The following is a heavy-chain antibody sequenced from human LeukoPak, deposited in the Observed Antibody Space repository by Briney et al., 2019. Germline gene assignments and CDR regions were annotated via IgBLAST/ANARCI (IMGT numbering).Heavy chain of an antibody. V-gene: IGHV4-4*07. CDR2: IYTSGST. CDR3: VSTYYDFWSGYHTADFDY. Sequence: SETLSLTCTVSGGSISSYYWSWIRQPAGKGLEWIGRIYTSGSTNYNPSLKSRVTISVDKSKNQSSLKLSSVTAADTAVYYCVSTYYDFWSGYHTADFDYWGQGTLVTVSS. CDR1: GGSISSYY. J-gene: IGHJ4*02. D-gene: IGHD3-3*01.